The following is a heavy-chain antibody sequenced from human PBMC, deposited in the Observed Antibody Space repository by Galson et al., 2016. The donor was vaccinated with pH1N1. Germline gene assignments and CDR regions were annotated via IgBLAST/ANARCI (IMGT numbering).Heavy chain of an antibody. CDR1: ESIFNKYA. Sequence: SVKVSCKASESIFNKYAISWVRQAPGQGLEWMGGIIAVFKTTNYAQKFQGRVTTTTDESTSIVYMELRSLRSEDTAIYYCARSPFYYNSYMDVWGKGTTVTVSS. CDR2: IIAVFKTT. J-gene: IGHJ6*03. CDR3: ARSPFYYNSYMDV. V-gene: IGHV1-69*05.